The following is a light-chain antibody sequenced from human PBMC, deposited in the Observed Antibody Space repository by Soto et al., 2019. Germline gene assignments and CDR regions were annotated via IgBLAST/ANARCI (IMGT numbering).Light chain of an antibody. Sequence: QSVLTQPPSGSGAPGQRVTISCTGSSSNIGAGYDVHWYLQLPGTAPKLLIYGNINRPSGVPDRFSGSKSGTSASLAITGLQAEDEADYYCQSYDSSLSGVVFGGGTKLTVL. CDR1: SSNIGAGYD. V-gene: IGLV1-40*01. CDR2: GNI. CDR3: QSYDSSLSGVV. J-gene: IGLJ2*01.